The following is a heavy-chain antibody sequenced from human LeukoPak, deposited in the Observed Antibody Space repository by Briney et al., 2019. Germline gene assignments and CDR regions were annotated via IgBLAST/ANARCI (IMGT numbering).Heavy chain of an antibody. D-gene: IGHD6-13*01. J-gene: IGHJ6*02. V-gene: IGHV3-66*01. Sequence: GGSLRLSCAASGFTVSSNYMIWVRQAPGKGLEWVSVIYSGGSTYYADSVKGRFTISRDNSKNTLYLQMNSLRAEDTAVYYCARESDSSSYYYYGMDVWGQGTTVTVSS. CDR1: GFTVSSNY. CDR2: IYSGGST. CDR3: ARESDSSSYYYYGMDV.